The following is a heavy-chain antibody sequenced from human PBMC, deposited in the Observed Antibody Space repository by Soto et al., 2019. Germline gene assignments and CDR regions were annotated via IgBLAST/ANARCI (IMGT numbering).Heavy chain of an antibody. CDR3: ARGMGTSTGARIYGMDV. CDR1: GDSIMNYY. J-gene: IGHJ6*02. D-gene: IGHD5-12*01. V-gene: IGHV4-59*07. Sequence: SDTLSLTCTVSGDSIMNYYWSWIRQTPGKGLEWIGHRYYSGSANYNPSLKSRVTISVDTSKNQFSLNLNSVTPADTAVYYCARGMGTSTGARIYGMDVWGQGTTVT. CDR2: RYYSGSA.